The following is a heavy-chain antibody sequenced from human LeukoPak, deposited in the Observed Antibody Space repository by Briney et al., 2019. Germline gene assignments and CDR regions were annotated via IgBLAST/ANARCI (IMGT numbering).Heavy chain of an antibody. CDR1: GFTFSSYS. D-gene: IGHD3-10*02. J-gene: IGHJ6*04. CDR3: AELGITMIGGV. CDR2: ISSSSNYI. Sequence: PGGSLRLSCAASGFTFSSYSMNWVRQAPGKGLEWVSSISSSSNYIYYADSVKGRFTISRDNAKNSLYLQMNSLRAEDTAVYYCAELGITMIGGVWGKGTTVTISS. V-gene: IGHV3-21*01.